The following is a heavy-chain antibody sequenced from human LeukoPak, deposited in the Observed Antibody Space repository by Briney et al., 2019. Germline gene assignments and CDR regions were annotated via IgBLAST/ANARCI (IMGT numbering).Heavy chain of an antibody. V-gene: IGHV1-2*02. Sequence: ASVKVCCKASGYTFINYYIHWVRPAPGQGLEWMGWISPNSGGTKYAQKVEGRVTMTRDTSISTAYMDLSRLTSDDTAVYYCARYGDSGSNFDAWGQGTLVTVSS. CDR2: ISPNSGGT. D-gene: IGHD4-17*01. CDR1: GYTFINYY. CDR3: ARYGDSGSNFDA. J-gene: IGHJ4*02.